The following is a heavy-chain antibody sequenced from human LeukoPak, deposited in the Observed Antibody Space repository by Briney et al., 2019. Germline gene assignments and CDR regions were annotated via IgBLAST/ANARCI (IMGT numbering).Heavy chain of an antibody. D-gene: IGHD1-26*01. Sequence: LGESLKTSCKGSGYSFTNYWIGWVRQIPGKGLKWVGIIYPGDSDARYSPSFQGQVTISADKSISTAYLQWSSLKASDTAMYYCARRRDLYSGSYYPFDYWGQGTLVTVSS. CDR3: ARRRDLYSGSYYPFDY. CDR2: IYPGDSDA. J-gene: IGHJ4*02. CDR1: GYSFTNYW. V-gene: IGHV5-51*01.